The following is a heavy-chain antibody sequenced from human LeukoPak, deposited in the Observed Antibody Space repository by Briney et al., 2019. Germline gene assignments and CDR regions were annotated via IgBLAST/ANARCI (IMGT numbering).Heavy chain of an antibody. Sequence: GGSLRLSCAASAFTFSSYGMHWVRQAPGKGLEWVAVISYDGTNKYYADSVKGRFTISRDNSKNTLYLQMNSLRAEDTAVYYCARAPRDGYKPIDYWGQGTLVTVSS. CDR1: AFTFSSYG. D-gene: IGHD5-24*01. V-gene: IGHV3-30*03. CDR3: ARAPRDGYKPIDY. CDR2: ISYDGTNK. J-gene: IGHJ4*02.